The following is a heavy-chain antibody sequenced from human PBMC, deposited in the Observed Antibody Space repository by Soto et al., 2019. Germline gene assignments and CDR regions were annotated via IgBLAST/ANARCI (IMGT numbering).Heavy chain of an antibody. CDR1: GGTFSSYT. D-gene: IGHD2-15*01. CDR3: SRGVASLVDS. J-gene: IGHJ4*02. CDR2: IVPITGMT. V-gene: IGHV1-69*02. Sequence: QVQLVQSGAEVKKPGSSVRVSCTPSGGTFSSYTISWVRQAPGQGLEWMGRIVPITGMTRYAQKFQGRLTITAVTSTTTAYLELRSLTSEDSAVYFCSRGVASLVDSWGQGTQVTVSS.